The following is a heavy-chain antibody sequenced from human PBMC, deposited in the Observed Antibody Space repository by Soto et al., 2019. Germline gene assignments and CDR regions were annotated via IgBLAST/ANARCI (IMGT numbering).Heavy chain of an antibody. V-gene: IGHV1-18*04. J-gene: IGHJ5*02. CDR1: GYTFTTYG. Sequence: QVQLVQSGTEVRKPGASVKVSCKASGYTFTTYGISWVRQAPGQGPEWMGWISPYNSKTTYAEKFQGRVTVTADTSTSTADMELGRLTSDDTAMYYCARETRRNWFDPWGQGTLVTVSS. CDR2: ISPYNSKT. D-gene: IGHD4-17*01. CDR3: ARETRRNWFDP.